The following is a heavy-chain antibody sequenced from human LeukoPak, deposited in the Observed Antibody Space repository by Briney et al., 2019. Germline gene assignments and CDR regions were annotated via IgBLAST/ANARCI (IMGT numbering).Heavy chain of an antibody. CDR3: AKAPDSSGYNYYYGMDV. J-gene: IGHJ6*02. CDR2: ISWNSGSI. CDR1: GFTFSSYG. V-gene: IGHV3-9*01. Sequence: GRSLRLSCAASGFTFSSYGMHWVRQAPGKGLEWVSGISWNSGSIGYADSVKGRFTISRDNAKNSLYLQMNSLRAEDTALYYCAKAPDSSGYNYYYGMDVWGQGTTVTVSS. D-gene: IGHD3-22*01.